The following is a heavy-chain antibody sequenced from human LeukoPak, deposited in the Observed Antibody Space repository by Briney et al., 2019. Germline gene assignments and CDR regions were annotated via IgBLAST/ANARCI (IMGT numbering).Heavy chain of an antibody. J-gene: IGHJ3*02. D-gene: IGHD2-2*01. CDR3: AREVGEVVVVPAAISVAFDI. Sequence: SVNVSCKASGGTFSSYAISWVRQAPGQGLEWLGRVIPIFGIANYAHKFQGRVTITEDKSTRTAYMELSSLRSEDTAVYYCAREVGEVVVVPAAISVAFDIWGQGTMVTVSS. CDR1: GGTFSSYA. V-gene: IGHV1-69*04. CDR2: VIPIFGIA.